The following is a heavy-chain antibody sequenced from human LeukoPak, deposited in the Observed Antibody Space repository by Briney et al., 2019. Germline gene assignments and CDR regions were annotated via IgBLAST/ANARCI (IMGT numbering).Heavy chain of an antibody. CDR2: IYYSGST. J-gene: IGHJ4*02. Sequence: SETLSLTCTVSGGSISSSSYYWGWIRQPPGKGLGWIGSIYYSGSTYYNPSLKSRVTISVDTSKNQFSLKLSSVTAADTAVYYCARRISSSWYYFDYWGQGTLVTVSS. V-gene: IGHV4-39*01. D-gene: IGHD6-13*01. CDR3: ARRISSSWYYFDY. CDR1: GGSISSSSYY.